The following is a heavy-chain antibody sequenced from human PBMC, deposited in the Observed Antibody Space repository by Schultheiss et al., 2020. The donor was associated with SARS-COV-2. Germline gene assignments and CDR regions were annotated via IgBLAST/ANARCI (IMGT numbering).Heavy chain of an antibody. CDR1: GGSISSGGYY. D-gene: IGHD2-2*02. V-gene: IGHV4-61*08. J-gene: IGHJ4*02. CDR2: IYYSGST. CDR3: ARGGVGVAAAIRPFYFDY. Sequence: SETLSLTCTVSGGSISSGGYYWSWIRQPPGKGLEWIGYIYYSGSTNYNPSLKSRVTISVDTSKNQFSLKLSSVTAADTAVYYCARGGVGVAAAIRPFYFDYWGQGTLVTVSS.